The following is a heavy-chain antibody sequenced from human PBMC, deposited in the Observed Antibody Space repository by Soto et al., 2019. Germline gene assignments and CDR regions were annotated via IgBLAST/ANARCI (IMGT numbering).Heavy chain of an antibody. CDR2: ISSVGSEK. Sequence: QVHLVESGGGVVQPGRSLRLSCAASGFNFHNYAIHWVRQTPGKGLEWVAVISSVGSEKYYTDSVEGRFTISRDNSKNTLYLQMNSLRDEDTAVYYCARSGEVGSVGWYFDLWGRGTLVTVSS. D-gene: IGHD1-26*01. CDR3: ARSGEVGSVGWYFDL. J-gene: IGHJ2*01. V-gene: IGHV3-30-3*01. CDR1: GFNFHNYA.